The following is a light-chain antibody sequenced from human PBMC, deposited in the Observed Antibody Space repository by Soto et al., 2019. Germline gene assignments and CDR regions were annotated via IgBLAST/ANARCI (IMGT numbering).Light chain of an antibody. J-gene: IGLJ2*01. CDR2: GNS. V-gene: IGLV1-40*01. CDR1: SSNIGAGYD. CDR3: QSYDSSLSGSV. Sequence: QSVLTQPPSVSGAPGQRVTISCTGSSSNIGAGYDVHWYQQLPRTAPKLLIYGNSNRPSGVPDRFSGSNSGTSASLAITGLQAEDEADYDCQSYDSSLSGSVFGGGTKLTVL.